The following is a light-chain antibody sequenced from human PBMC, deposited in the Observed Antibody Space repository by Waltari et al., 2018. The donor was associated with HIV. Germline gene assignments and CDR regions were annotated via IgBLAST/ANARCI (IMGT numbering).Light chain of an antibody. V-gene: IGKV1-39*01. CDR1: QSISSY. CDR2: AAS. Sequence: DIQMTQSPSSLSASVGDRVTIPCRASQSISSYFNWYQQKPGKAPKLLSYAASSLQSGVPSRFSGSGSGTDFTLTISSLQPEDFATYYCQQSYSTPQTFGQGTKVEIK. J-gene: IGKJ1*01. CDR3: QQSYSTPQT.